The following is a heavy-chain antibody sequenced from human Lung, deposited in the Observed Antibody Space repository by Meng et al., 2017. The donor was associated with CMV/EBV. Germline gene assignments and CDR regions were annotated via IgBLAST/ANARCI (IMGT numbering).Heavy chain of an antibody. CDR1: GYSFTSYS. Sequence: GQLVKFGSEFQNPGASMKVSCKASGYSFTSYSMNWVRQAPGQGLEWMGWINTNTGNPTYAQGFTGRFVFSLDTSVSTAYLQISSLKAEDTAVYYCARDKIAVAGITGDYWGQGTLVTVSS. CDR3: ARDKIAVAGITGDY. J-gene: IGHJ4*02. V-gene: IGHV7-4-1*02. D-gene: IGHD6-19*01. CDR2: INTNTGNP.